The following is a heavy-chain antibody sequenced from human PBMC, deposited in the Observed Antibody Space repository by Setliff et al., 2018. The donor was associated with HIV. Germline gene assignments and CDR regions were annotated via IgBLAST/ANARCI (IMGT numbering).Heavy chain of an antibody. D-gene: IGHD3-3*01. CDR3: ARDAPAEYYDRWSGYILWDV. J-gene: IGHJ6*04. V-gene: IGHV1-18*01. CDR1: GYTFNTYG. CDR2: ISANNGNT. Sequence: ASVKVSCKASGYTFNTYGISWVRQAPGQGLEWMGWISANNGNTSYAQKFQGRVTMTTDTTTSTAYMELRSLRSDDTAVYYCARDAPAEYYDRWSGYILWDVWGKGTTVTVSS.